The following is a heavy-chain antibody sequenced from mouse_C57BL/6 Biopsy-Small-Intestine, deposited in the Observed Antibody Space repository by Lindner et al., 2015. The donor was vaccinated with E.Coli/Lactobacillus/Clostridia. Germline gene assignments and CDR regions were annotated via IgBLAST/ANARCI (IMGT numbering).Heavy chain of an antibody. J-gene: IGHJ4*01. CDR3: ARASSGSYYYAMDY. Sequence: VQLQESGAELVKPGASVKISCKASGYAFSSYWMNWVKQRPGKGLEWIGQIYPGDGDTNYNGKFKGKATLTADKSSSTAYMQLSSLTSEDSAVYFCARASSGSYYYAMDYWGQGTSVTVSS. D-gene: IGHD3-2*02. V-gene: IGHV1-80*01. CDR1: GYAFSSYW. CDR2: IYPGDGDT.